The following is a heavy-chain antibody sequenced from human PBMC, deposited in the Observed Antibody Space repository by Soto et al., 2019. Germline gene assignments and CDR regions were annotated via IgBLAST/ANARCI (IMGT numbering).Heavy chain of an antibody. CDR3: ARGDYYDSSDYYVPLFDH. D-gene: IGHD3-22*01. CDR2: ISSSGTNI. J-gene: IGHJ4*02. CDR1: GFLFNDYY. Sequence: QVQLVESGGRLVKPGTSLRLSCEASGFLFNDYYMSWIRQAPGKGLEWVSYISSSGTNIYYADSVKGRFTISRDNAKNALYLQMNSLRAEETAVYYCARGDYYDSSDYYVPLFDHWGQGTVVTVSS. V-gene: IGHV3-11*01.